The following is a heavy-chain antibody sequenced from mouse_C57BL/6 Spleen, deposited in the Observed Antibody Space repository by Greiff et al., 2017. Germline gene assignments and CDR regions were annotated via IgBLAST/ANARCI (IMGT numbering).Heavy chain of an antibody. CDR1: GYTFTDYY. CDR3: ARNYDGYYDWYFDV. CDR2: LYPGSGNT. D-gene: IGHD2-3*01. V-gene: IGHV1-76*01. Sequence: QVQLQQSGAELVRPGASVKLSCKASGYTFTDYYINWVKQRPGQGLEWIARLYPGSGNTYYNEKFKGKATLTAEKSSSTAYMQLSSLTSEDSAVYFCARNYDGYYDWYFDVWGTGTTVTVSS. J-gene: IGHJ1*03.